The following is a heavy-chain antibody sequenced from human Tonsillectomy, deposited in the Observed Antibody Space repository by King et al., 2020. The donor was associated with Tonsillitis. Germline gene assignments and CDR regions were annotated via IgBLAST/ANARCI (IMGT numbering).Heavy chain of an antibody. Sequence: VQLVESGGGVVQPGRSLRLSCEGSGLTFSTYAVHWVRQAPGKGLEWVALISYDGANTYYADSVEGRFAISRDNSKSTVYLQMISLRPEDTAVYYCAGVPTVSYRGTFYFGSWGQGTLVTVSS. D-gene: IGHD4-17*01. CDR3: AGVPTVSYRGTFYFGS. V-gene: IGHV3-30*09. J-gene: IGHJ4*02. CDR1: GLTFSTYA. CDR2: ISYDGANT.